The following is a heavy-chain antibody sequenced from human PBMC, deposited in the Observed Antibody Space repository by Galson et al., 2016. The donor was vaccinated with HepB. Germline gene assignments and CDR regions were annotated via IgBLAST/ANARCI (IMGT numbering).Heavy chain of an antibody. J-gene: IGHJ4*02. CDR3: ARDHISGRGPFFDY. D-gene: IGHD5-12*01. CDR1: GFTFSRSW. V-gene: IGHV3-7*03. CDR2: IKEDGSST. Sequence: GSLRLSCAASGFTFSRSWMTWVRQAPGRGLEWLANIKEDGSSTNHVDSVKGRFTISRDNAKPSLYLQMNSLRAEDTAVYYCARDHISGRGPFFDYWGQGIPVTVSS.